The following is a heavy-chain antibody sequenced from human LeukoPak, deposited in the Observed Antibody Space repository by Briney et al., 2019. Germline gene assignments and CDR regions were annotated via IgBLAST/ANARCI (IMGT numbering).Heavy chain of an antibody. V-gene: IGHV4-59*01. Sequence: SETLSLTCTVSGGSISSYYWSWIRQPPGEGLEWIGYISYSGSTHYNPSLKSRVTMSVDTSKNQCSLKLSSVTAADTAVYYCARVGGPPYYYGMDVWGQGTTVTVSS. CDR3: ARVGGPPYYYGMDV. D-gene: IGHD2-15*01. CDR1: GGSISSYY. J-gene: IGHJ6*02. CDR2: ISYSGST.